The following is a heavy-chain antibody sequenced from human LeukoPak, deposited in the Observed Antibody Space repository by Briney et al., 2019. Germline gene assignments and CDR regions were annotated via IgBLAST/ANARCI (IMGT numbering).Heavy chain of an antibody. V-gene: IGHV3-48*01. D-gene: IGHD6-19*01. Sequence: GGSLRLSCAASGFTFSSYSMNWVRHAPGKGLVWVSYISSSSSTIYYADSVKGRFTISRDNAKNSLYLQMNSLKAEDTAVYYCARSERWHSSGWYDNWGQGTLVTVSS. CDR3: ARSERWHSSGWYDN. CDR2: ISSSSSTI. J-gene: IGHJ5*02. CDR1: GFTFSSYS.